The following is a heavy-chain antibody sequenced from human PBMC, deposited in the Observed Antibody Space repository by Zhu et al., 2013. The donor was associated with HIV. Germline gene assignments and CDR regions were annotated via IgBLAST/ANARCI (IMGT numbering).Heavy chain of an antibody. J-gene: IGHJ1*01. CDR2: IIPLFGTA. V-gene: IGHV1-69*01. Sequence: QVQLVQSGAEVKKPGSSVKVSCKASGGTFSNSGIIWLRQAPGQGLEWMGGIIPLFGTADYSQKFQGRVTITADESTTTAYMELSSLRSEDAALFYCVTHHPYCNSTDCYPHNLQYWGQGTLVTVSS. D-gene: IGHD2-2*01. CDR1: GGTFSNSG. CDR3: VTHHPYCNSTDCYPHNLQY.